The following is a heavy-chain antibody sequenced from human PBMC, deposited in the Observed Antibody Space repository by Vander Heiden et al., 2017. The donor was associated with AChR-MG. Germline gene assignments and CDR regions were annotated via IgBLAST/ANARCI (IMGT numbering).Heavy chain of an antibody. Sequence: QVQLVESGGGVVQPGRSLRLSCAASGFTFSSYGMHWVRQAPGKGLEWVAVIWYDGSNKYYADSVKGRFTISRDNSKNTLYLQMNSLRAEDTAVYYCARDEGRGYCSGGSCYGPWAWWGQGTLVTVSS. J-gene: IGHJ4*02. D-gene: IGHD2-15*01. CDR3: ARDEGRGYCSGGSCYGPWAW. CDR2: IWYDGSNK. CDR1: GFTFSSYG. V-gene: IGHV3-33*01.